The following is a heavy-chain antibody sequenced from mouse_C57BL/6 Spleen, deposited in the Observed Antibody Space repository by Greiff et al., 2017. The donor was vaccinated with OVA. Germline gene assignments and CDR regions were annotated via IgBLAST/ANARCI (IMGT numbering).Heavy chain of an antibody. CDR2: IYPGSGST. J-gene: IGHJ2*01. Sequence: QVQLQQSGAELVKPGASVKMSCKASGYTFTSYWITWVKQRPGQGLEWIGDIYPGSGSTNYNEKFKSKATLTVDTSSSTAYMQLSSLTSEDSAVYYCARGETMITHFDYWGQGTTLTVSS. V-gene: IGHV1-55*01. D-gene: IGHD2-4*01. CDR3: ARGETMITHFDY. CDR1: GYTFTSYW.